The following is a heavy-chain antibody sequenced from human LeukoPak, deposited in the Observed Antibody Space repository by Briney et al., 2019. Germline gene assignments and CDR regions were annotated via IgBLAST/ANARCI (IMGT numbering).Heavy chain of an antibody. V-gene: IGHV3-21*01. CDR2: ISSSSSYI. J-gene: IGHJ4*02. CDR3: ARALDIVATIMPIDY. D-gene: IGHD5-12*01. Sequence: PGGPLRLSCAASGFTFSSYSMNWVRQAPGKGLEWVSSISSSSSYIYYADSVKGRFTISRDNAKNSLYLQMNSLRAEDTAVYYCARALDIVATIMPIDYWGQGTLVTVLS. CDR1: GFTFSSYS.